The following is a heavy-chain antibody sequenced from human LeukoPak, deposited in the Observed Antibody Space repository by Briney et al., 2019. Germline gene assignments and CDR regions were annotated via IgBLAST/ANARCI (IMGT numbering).Heavy chain of an antibody. J-gene: IGHJ4*02. V-gene: IGHV4-31*03. Sequence: SQTLSLTCTVSGGSISSGGYYWSWIRQHPGKGLEWIGYIYYSGSTYYNPSLKSRVIISVDTSKNQFSLKLSSVTAADTAVYYCARGNYVVSSYFDYWGQGTLVTVSS. D-gene: IGHD1-7*01. CDR1: GGSISSGGYY. CDR2: IYYSGST. CDR3: ARGNYVVSSYFDY.